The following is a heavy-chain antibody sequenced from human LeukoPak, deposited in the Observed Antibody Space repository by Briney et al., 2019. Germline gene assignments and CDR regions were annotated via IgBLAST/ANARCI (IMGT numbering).Heavy chain of an antibody. Sequence: GGSLRLSCAASGFSFSSYAMHWVRQAPGKGLEWVAVISYDGSNKYYADSVKGRFTISRDNSKNTLYLQMNSLRAEDTAVYYCAKEGIVVVPAAMPDYWGQGTLVTVSS. J-gene: IGHJ4*02. V-gene: IGHV3-30*18. CDR3: AKEGIVVVPAAMPDY. CDR1: GFSFSSYA. D-gene: IGHD2-2*01. CDR2: ISYDGSNK.